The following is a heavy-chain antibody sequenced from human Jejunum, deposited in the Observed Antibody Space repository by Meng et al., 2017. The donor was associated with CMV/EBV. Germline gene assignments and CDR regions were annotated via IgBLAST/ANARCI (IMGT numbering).Heavy chain of an antibody. J-gene: IGHJ4*02. Sequence: SGFTFSPYALSWVRRAPGKGLEWISGISTGGGAIYYAKSVEGRFTVSRDNSKDTLYLQMNSLRAEDTAVYYCAKNYADIVIPAIDYWGQGTLVTVSS. CDR3: AKNYADIVIPAIDY. CDR1: GFTFSPYA. CDR2: ISTGGGAI. D-gene: IGHD5-12*01. V-gene: IGHV3-23*01.